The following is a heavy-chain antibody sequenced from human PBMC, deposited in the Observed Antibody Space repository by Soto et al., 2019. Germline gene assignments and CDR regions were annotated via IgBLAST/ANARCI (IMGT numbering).Heavy chain of an antibody. V-gene: IGHV4-59*01. D-gene: IGHD6-13*01. CDR2: IYYSGST. CDR3: ARAEEQQLVRNRYFQH. J-gene: IGHJ1*01. CDR1: GGSISSYY. Sequence: SETLSLTCTVSGGSISSYYWSWIRQPPGKGLEWIGYIYYSGSTNYNPSLKSRVTISVDTSKNQFSLKLSSVTAADTAVYYCARAEEQQLVRNRYFQHWGQGTLVTVSS.